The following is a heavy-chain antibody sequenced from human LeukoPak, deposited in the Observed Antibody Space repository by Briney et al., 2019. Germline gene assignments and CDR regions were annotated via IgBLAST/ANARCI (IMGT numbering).Heavy chain of an antibody. CDR1: GYTFTGYY. J-gene: IGHJ4*02. CDR3: ARTAYYYDSSGYPHFGY. V-gene: IGHV1-2*02. CDR2: INPNSGGT. Sequence: ASVKVSCKASGYTFTGYYMHWVRQAPGQGLEWMGWINPNSGGTNYAQKFQGRVTMTRDTSTSTAYMELSRLRSDDTAVYYCARTAYYYDSSGYPHFGYWGQGTLVTVSS. D-gene: IGHD3-22*01.